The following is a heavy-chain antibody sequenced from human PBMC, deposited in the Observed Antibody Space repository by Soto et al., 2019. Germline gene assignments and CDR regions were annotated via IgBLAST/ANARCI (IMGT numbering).Heavy chain of an antibody. J-gene: IGHJ6*02. D-gene: IGHD6-13*01. CDR3: ARDLQQLVDYYYYAMDV. CDR1: GGSISSGDYY. CDR2: IYYSGST. Sequence: KASETLSLTCTVSGGSISSGDYYWSWIRQPPGKGLEWIGYIYYSGSTSYNPSLKSRVTISVDTSRNQFSLNLRPVTAADTAVYYCARDLQQLVDYYYYAMDVWGQGTTVTVSS. V-gene: IGHV4-30-4*01.